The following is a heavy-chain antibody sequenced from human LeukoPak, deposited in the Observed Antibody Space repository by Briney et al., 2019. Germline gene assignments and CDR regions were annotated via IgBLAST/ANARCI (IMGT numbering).Heavy chain of an antibody. CDR2: IYYSGST. D-gene: IGHD3-9*01. CDR3: ARGGAYYDILTGYSYNWFDP. V-gene: IGHV4-59*01. Sequence: PSETLSLTCTVSGGSISSYYWSWIRQPPGKGLEWIGYIYYSGSTNYNPSLKSRVTIPVDTSKNQFSLKLRSVTAAGTAVYYCARGGAYYDILTGYSYNWFDPWGQGTLVTVSS. J-gene: IGHJ5*02. CDR1: GGSISSYY.